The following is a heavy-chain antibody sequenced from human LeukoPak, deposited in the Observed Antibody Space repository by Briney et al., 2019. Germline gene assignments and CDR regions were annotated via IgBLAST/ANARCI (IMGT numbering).Heavy chain of an antibody. Sequence: SETLSLTCTVSGGSISSSSYYRGWIRQPPGKGLEWIGSIYYSGSTYYNPSLKSRVTISVDTSKNQFSLKLSSVTAADTAVYYCARHDGGYESWGQGTLVTVSS. CDR1: GGSISSSSYY. D-gene: IGHD5-12*01. V-gene: IGHV4-39*01. CDR2: IYYSGST. CDR3: ARHDGGYES. J-gene: IGHJ5*02.